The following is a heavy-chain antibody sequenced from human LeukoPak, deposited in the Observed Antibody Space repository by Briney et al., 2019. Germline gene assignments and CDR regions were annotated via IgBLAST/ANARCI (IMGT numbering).Heavy chain of an antibody. V-gene: IGHV4-59*12. CDR2: IYYTGST. CDR3: ARRPPITMVRGVTGWFDP. Sequence: PSETLSLTCTVSAGSINNYYWSWIRQPPGKGLEWIGYIYYTGSTNYNPALKSRVTISVDTSKNQFSLKLSSVTAADTAVYYCARRPPITMVRGVTGWFDPWGQGTLVTVSS. D-gene: IGHD3-10*01. J-gene: IGHJ5*02. CDR1: AGSINNYY.